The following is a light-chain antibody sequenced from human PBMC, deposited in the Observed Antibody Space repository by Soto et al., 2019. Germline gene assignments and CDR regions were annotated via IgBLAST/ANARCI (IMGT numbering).Light chain of an antibody. J-gene: IGLJ3*02. CDR3: GTWDNSLNTGV. V-gene: IGLV1-51*01. CDR1: SSNIGRQY. CDR2: DND. Sequence: QSVLTQPPSVSAAPGQRVTISRSGSSSNIGRQYVSWYQQLPGTAPKLLIYDNDQRPSGISDRFSGSKSGTSATLDITGLQTGDEADYYCGTWDNSLNTGVFGGGTKVTVL.